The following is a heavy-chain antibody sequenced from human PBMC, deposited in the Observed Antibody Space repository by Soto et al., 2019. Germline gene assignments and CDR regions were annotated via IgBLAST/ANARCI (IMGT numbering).Heavy chain of an antibody. D-gene: IGHD1-26*01. CDR1: GYTCTSYA. J-gene: IGHJ4*02. CDR2: IHAGHGNT. CDR3: AIDVGAPDY. V-gene: IGHV1-3*01. Sequence: QVQLVQSGAEVKKPGASVKVSFKASGYTCTSYAMHWGSQAPGQRLEWMGWIHAGHGNTKYSQKFQGRVPMTRDTSASTAYMELSSLRSEDTAVYYFAIDVGAPDYLGQGALVTVSS.